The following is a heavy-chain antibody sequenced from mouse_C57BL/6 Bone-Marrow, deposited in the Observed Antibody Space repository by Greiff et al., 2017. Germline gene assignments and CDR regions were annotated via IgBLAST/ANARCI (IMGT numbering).Heavy chain of an antibody. CDR3: ARRGDGYYGNYWAMDY. CDR2: ISNLAYSI. D-gene: IGHD2-3*01. V-gene: IGHV5-15*01. J-gene: IGHJ4*01. Sequence: EVKLMESGGGLVQPGGSLKLSCAASGFTFSDYGMAWVRQAPRKGPEWVAFISNLAYSIYYADTVTGRFTISRENAKNTLYLEMSSLRSEDTAMYYFARRGDGYYGNYWAMDYWGQGTSVTVSS. CDR1: GFTFSDYG.